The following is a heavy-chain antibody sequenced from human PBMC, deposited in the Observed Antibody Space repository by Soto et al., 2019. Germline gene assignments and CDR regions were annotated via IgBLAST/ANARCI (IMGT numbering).Heavy chain of an antibody. Sequence: GASVKVSCKASGYTFTGHYIHWVRQAPEQGPEWMGEIGPESGATRYAQKFQGRVTMTRETSITTVYMELKNLSPDDTAVYYCGRGRSGQIVVFYWGQGTPVTVSS. CDR3: GRGRSGQIVVFY. D-gene: IGHD1-26*01. CDR2: IGPESGAT. CDR1: GYTFTGHY. V-gene: IGHV1-2*02. J-gene: IGHJ4*02.